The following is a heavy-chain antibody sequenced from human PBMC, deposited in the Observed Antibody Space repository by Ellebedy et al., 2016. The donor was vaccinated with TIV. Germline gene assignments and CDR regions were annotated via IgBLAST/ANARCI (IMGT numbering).Heavy chain of an antibody. CDR1: GGTFSSYA. CDR3: ARGFGELPRYYYGMDV. CDR2: IIPIFGTA. D-gene: IGHD1-26*01. V-gene: IGHV1-69*13. Sequence: ASVKVSCKASGGTFSSYAISWVRQAPGQGLEWMGGIIPIFGTANYAQKFQGRVTITADESTSTAYMELSSLRSEDTAVYYCARGFGELPRYYYGMDVWGQGTTVTVSS. J-gene: IGHJ6*02.